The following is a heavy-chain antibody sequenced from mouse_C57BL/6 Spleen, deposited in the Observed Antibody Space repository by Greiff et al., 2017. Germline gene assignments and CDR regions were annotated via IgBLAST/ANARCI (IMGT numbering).Heavy chain of an antibody. D-gene: IGHD1-1*01. CDR1: GYTFTSYW. Sequence: VQLQQSGAELVKPGASVKLSCKASGYTFTSYWMHWVKQRPGQGLEWIGMIHPNSGSTNYNEKFKSKATLTVDKSSSTAYMQLSSLTSEDSAVYYCALITTVVKDWYFDVWGTGTTVTVSS. CDR3: ALITTVVKDWYFDV. J-gene: IGHJ1*03. V-gene: IGHV1-64*01. CDR2: IHPNSGST.